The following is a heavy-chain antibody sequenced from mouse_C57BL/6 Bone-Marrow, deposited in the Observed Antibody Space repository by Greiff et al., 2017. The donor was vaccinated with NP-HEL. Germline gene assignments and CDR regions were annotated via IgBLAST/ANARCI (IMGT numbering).Heavy chain of an antibody. J-gene: IGHJ1*03. D-gene: IGHD1-1*01. Sequence: EVHLVESGGGLVKPGGSLKLSCAASGFTFSSYAMSWVRQTPEKRLEWVATISDGGSYTYYPENVKGRFTISRDNAKNNLYLQMSHLKSEDTAMYYCARDRDTTVVGYWYFDVWGTGTTVTVSS. CDR3: ARDRDTTVVGYWYFDV. V-gene: IGHV5-4*01. CDR2: ISDGGSYT. CDR1: GFTFSSYA.